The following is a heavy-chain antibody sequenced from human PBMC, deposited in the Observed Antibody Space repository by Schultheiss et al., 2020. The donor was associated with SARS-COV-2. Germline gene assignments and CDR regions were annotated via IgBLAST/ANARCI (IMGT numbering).Heavy chain of an antibody. CDR1: GGSISSYY. V-gene: IGHV4-4*07. CDR3: ARGRKPRIAARPTYYFDY. Sequence: SETLSLTCTVSGGSISSYYWSWIRQPAGKGLEWIGRIYTSGSTNYNPSLKSRVTMSVDTSKNQFSLKLSSVTAADTAVYYCARGRKPRIAARPTYYFDYWGHVALVTVSS. CDR2: IYTSGST. J-gene: IGHJ4*03. D-gene: IGHD6-6*01.